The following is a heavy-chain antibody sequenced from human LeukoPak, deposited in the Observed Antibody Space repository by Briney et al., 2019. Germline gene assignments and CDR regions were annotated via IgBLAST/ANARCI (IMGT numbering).Heavy chain of an antibody. CDR1: GGSFSGYY. CDR2: INHSGST. Sequence: PSETLSLTCAVYGGSFSGYYWSWIRQPPGKGLEWIGEINHSGSTNYNPSLKSRVTISVDTSKNQFSLKLSSVTAADTAVYYCARGLMVRGVIIRAFDYWGQGTLVTVSS. D-gene: IGHD3-10*01. CDR3: ARGLMVRGVIIRAFDY. V-gene: IGHV4-34*01. J-gene: IGHJ4*02.